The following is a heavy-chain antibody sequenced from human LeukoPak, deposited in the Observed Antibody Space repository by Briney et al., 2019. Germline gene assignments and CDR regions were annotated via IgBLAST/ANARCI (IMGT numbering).Heavy chain of an antibody. D-gene: IGHD2-15*01. CDR1: GYTLTELS. V-gene: IGHV1-24*01. Sequence: ASVKVSCKVSGYTLTELSMHWVRQAPGKGLEWMGGFDPEDGETIYAQKFQGRVTMTEDTSTDTAYMELSSLRSEDTAVYYCATAAKGYCSGGSCYSLFSSEYFQHWGQGTLVTVSS. CDR3: ATAAKGYCSGGSCYSLFSSEYFQH. J-gene: IGHJ1*01. CDR2: FDPEDGET.